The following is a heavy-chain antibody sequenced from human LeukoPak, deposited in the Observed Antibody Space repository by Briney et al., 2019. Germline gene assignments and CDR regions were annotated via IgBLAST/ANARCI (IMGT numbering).Heavy chain of an antibody. CDR2: ISYDGSNK. CDR3: AKAIIVGATGGGFDY. Sequence: GRSLRLSCVASGFTFSSSGMHWVRQAPGKGLEWVAVISYDGSNKYYADSVKGRFTISRDNSKNTLYLQMDSLRAEDTAVYYCAKAIIVGATGGGFDYWGQGTLVTVSS. J-gene: IGHJ4*02. V-gene: IGHV3-30*18. D-gene: IGHD1-26*01. CDR1: GFTFSSSG.